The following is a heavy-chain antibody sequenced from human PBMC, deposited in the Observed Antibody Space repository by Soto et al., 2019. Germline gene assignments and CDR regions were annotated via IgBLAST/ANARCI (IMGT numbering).Heavy chain of an antibody. CDR3: ARSAYAASFEY. Sequence: GASVKVSCKASGYTFTNYYIHWVRQAPGQGLEWMGVINVNAGTTTYAQRFQGRVTMTRDTSTSTVYLEVSSLTSEGTAVFYCARSAYAASFEYWGQGTLVTVSS. CDR1: GYTFTNYY. D-gene: IGHD5-12*01. J-gene: IGHJ4*02. CDR2: INVNAGTT. V-gene: IGHV1-46*01.